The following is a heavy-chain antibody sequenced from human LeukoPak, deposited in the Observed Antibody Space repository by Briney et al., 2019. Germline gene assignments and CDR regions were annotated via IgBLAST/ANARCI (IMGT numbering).Heavy chain of an antibody. CDR2: ISGDDERR. Sequence: GGSLRLPCAASGFRVNSDDINWVRQAPGKGLERVSSISGDDERRFYADSVKGRFAISKDNSQNTVYLQLNSLRVEDTAVYYCAKVNWYYNSGTYAGDCWGQGTLVTVSS. D-gene: IGHD3-10*01. CDR3: AKVNWYYNSGTYAGDC. V-gene: IGHV3-23*01. J-gene: IGHJ4*02. CDR1: GFRVNSDD.